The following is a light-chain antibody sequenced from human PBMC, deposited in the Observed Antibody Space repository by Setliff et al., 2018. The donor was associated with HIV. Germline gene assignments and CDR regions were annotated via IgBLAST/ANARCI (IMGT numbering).Light chain of an antibody. CDR3: SSFRTSRKFV. V-gene: IGLV2-14*01. CDR2: DVT. Sequence: QSVLTQPASVSGSPGQSITISCTGTSSDVGLYNFVSWYQQHPGKVPKLTIYDVTNRPSGISHRFSGAKSGNTASLTISGLQADDEADSYCSSFRTSRKFVFGTGTKVTVL. CDR1: SSDVGLYNF. J-gene: IGLJ1*01.